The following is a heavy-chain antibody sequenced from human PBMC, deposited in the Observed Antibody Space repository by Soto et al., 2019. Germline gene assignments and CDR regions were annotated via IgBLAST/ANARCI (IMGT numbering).Heavy chain of an antibody. Sequence: QMQLVQSGPEVKKPGTSVKVSCKASTFTFTSSAVQWVRQARGQRLEWIGWIVVGSGNTKYAQNFQERVTITRDMSSGTAYLELSRLRSEDTAVYYCATHREGATYYCDYWGQGTLLTVSS. D-gene: IGHD1-26*01. V-gene: IGHV1-58*01. CDR2: IVVGSGNT. J-gene: IGHJ4*02. CDR3: ATHREGATYYCDY. CDR1: TFTFTSSA.